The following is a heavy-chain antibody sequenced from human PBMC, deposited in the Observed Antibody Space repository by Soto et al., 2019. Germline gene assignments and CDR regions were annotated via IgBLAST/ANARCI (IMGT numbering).Heavy chain of an antibody. D-gene: IGHD4-17*01. CDR3: ARGLTTVTRGYFDY. CDR2: ISYDGSNK. Sequence: GGSLRLSCAASGFTFSSYAMHWVRQAPGKGLEWVAVISYDGSNKYYADSVKGRFTISRDNSKNTLYLQMNSLRAEDTAVYYCARGLTTVTRGYFDYWGQGTLVTVSS. CDR1: GFTFSSYA. J-gene: IGHJ4*02. V-gene: IGHV3-30-3*01.